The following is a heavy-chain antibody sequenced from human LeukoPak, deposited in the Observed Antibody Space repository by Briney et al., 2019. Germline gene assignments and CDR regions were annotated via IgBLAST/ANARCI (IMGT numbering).Heavy chain of an antibody. CDR2: IYTSGSN. D-gene: IGHD2-15*01. CDR3: ARPLGYCSGGSCYSGYGAFDI. V-gene: IGHV4-4*07. CDR1: GGSISSYY. Sequence: SETLSLTCIVSGGSISSYYWSWIRQPAGKELEWIGRIYTSGSNNYNPSLKSRVTMSVDASKNQFSLKLSSVTAADTAIYYCARPLGYCSGGSCYSGYGAFDIWGQGTMVTVSS. J-gene: IGHJ3*02.